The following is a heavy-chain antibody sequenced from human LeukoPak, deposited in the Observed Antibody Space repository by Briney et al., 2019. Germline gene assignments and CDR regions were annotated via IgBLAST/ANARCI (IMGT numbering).Heavy chain of an antibody. Sequence: PGGSLRLSCTVSGFTVSSNSMSWVRQAPGKGLEWVSFIYSAGSTHYSDSVKGRFTISIDKSKNTLYLQMNSLRAEDTAVYYCARRAGAYTHPYDYWGQGTLVTVSS. CDR2: IYSAGST. D-gene: IGHD3-16*01. CDR1: GFTVSSNS. V-gene: IGHV3-53*01. CDR3: ARRAGAYTHPYDY. J-gene: IGHJ4*02.